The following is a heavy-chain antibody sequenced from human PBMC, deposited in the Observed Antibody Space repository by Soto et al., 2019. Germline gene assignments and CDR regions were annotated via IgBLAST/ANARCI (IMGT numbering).Heavy chain of an antibody. CDR3: ARAPYCSGGSCYSGMSAFDI. V-gene: IGHV1-46*01. Sequence: GASVKVSCKASGYTFTSYYMHWVRQAPGQGLEWMGIINPSGGSTSYAQKFQGRVTMTRDTSTSTVYMELSSLRSEDTAVYYCARAPYCSGGSCYSGMSAFDIWGQGTMVTVSS. CDR2: INPSGGST. D-gene: IGHD2-15*01. J-gene: IGHJ3*02. CDR1: GYTFTSYY.